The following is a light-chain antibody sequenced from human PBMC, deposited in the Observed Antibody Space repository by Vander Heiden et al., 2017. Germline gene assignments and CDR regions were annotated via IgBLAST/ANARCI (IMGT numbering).Light chain of an antibody. V-gene: IGKV1-39*01. CDR1: PSLSSY. CDR2: AAS. Sequence: DIQMTQSPSSPSASLRARVPLTCPARPSLSSYLNWYQQKPGKAPKLLIYAASSLQSGVPARFSGSGSGTDFTLTISSLQPEDFATYYCQQSDSTPRTFGQGTKVEIK. J-gene: IGKJ2*01. CDR3: QQSDSTPRT.